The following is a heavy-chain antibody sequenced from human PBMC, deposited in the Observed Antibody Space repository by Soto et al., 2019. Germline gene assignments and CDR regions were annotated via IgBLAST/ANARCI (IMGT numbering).Heavy chain of an antibody. CDR3: ARSVVRGVLYNGFDP. V-gene: IGHV3-30-3*01. Sequence: GGSLRLSCAASGFTFSSYAMHWVRQAPGKGLEWVAVISYDGSNKYYADSVKGRFTISRDNSKNTLYLQMNSLRAEDKAVYYCARSVVRGVLYNGFDPWGQGTLVTVSS. J-gene: IGHJ5*02. D-gene: IGHD3-10*01. CDR1: GFTFSSYA. CDR2: ISYDGSNK.